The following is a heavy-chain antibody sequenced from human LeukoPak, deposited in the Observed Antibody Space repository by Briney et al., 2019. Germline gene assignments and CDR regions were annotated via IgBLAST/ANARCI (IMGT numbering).Heavy chain of an antibody. J-gene: IGHJ4*02. V-gene: IGHV3-48*03. Sequence: GGSLRLSCAASGFTFSSYEMNWVRQAPGKGLEWVSYISSSASTIYYADSVKGRFTISRDNAKNSLYLQMNSLRAEDTGLYYCARSRGSWPDYFAYWGQGTLVTVTS. CDR1: GFTFSSYE. D-gene: IGHD6-13*01. CDR2: ISSSASTI. CDR3: ARSRGSWPDYFAY.